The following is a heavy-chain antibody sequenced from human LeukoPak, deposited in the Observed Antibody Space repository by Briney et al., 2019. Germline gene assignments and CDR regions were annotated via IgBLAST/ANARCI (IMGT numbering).Heavy chain of an antibody. V-gene: IGHV3-23*01. Sequence: GGSLRLSCAASGFTFSSYAMSWVRQAPGKGLEWVSAISGSGGSTYYADSVKGRFTISRDNSKNTLYLQMNSLRAEDTAVYYCAKDLSGDYGRFPDYWGQGTLVTVSS. J-gene: IGHJ4*02. CDR1: GFTFSSYA. D-gene: IGHD4-17*01. CDR3: AKDLSGDYGRFPDY. CDR2: ISGSGGST.